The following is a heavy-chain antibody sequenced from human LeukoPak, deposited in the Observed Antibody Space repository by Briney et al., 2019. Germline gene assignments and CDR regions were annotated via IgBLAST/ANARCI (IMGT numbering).Heavy chain of an antibody. D-gene: IGHD2-15*01. CDR2: ISAYNGNT. J-gene: IGHJ6*02. Sequence: GASVNVSFKASGYTFTSYGISWVRQAPGQGLEWMGWISAYNGNTNYAQKLQGRVTMTTDTSTSTAYMELRSLRSDDTAVYYCARDYTPIGYYYGMDVWGQGTTVTVSS. V-gene: IGHV1-18*01. CDR1: GYTFTSYG. CDR3: ARDYTPIGYYYGMDV.